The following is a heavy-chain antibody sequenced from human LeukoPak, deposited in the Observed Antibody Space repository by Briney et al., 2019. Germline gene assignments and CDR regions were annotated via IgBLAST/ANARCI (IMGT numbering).Heavy chain of an antibody. Sequence: SGPPLVKPTQTLTLTCTFSGFSISTRGVGVGWIRQPPGKALEWLGFIYWDDDKRYSPSLKNRVNITKDTSKNQVVLTVTNMDPVDTATYYCTHFYDSSGYYSYYFDYWGQGTLVTVSS. D-gene: IGHD3-22*01. CDR3: THFYDSSGYYSYYFDY. CDR1: GFSISTRGVG. J-gene: IGHJ4*02. V-gene: IGHV2-5*02. CDR2: IYWDDDK.